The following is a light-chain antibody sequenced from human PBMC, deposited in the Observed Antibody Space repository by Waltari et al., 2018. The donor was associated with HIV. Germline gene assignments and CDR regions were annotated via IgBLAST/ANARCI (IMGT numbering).Light chain of an antibody. CDR3: QQYNNWRFT. CDR1: QSVSSN. CDR2: GAS. Sequence: EIVMTQSPATLSVSPGERATLSCRASQSVSSNLAWYQQKPGQAPRLLIYGASTRATAFPARFSGSGSGTEFTLTISSLQSEDFAVYYCQQYNNWRFTFGPGTKVDIK. J-gene: IGKJ3*01. V-gene: IGKV3-15*01.